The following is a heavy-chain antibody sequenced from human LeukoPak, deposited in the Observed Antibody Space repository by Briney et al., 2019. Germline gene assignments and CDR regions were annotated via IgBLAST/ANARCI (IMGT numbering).Heavy chain of an antibody. CDR3: ARDPGLDI. V-gene: IGHV3-48*02. CDR1: GFTLSSNS. CDR2: ISGSGSAM. J-gene: IGHJ4*02. Sequence: GGSLRLSCEASGFTLSSNSMNWVRQAPGAGLEWISFISGSGSAMYYADSVKGRFTISRDNAKNSLYLQMNSLRDDDTAVYYCARDPGLDIWGLGTLVTVSS.